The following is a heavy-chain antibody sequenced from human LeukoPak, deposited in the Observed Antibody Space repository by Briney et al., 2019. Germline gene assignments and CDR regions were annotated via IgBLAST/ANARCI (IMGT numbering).Heavy chain of an antibody. CDR2: IYHSGST. Sequence: SETLSLTCGVSGYSISSGHYWGWIRQSPGKGLEWIGTIYHSGSTYYNPSLKSRVTMSVGTSKNQFSLKLSSVTAADPAVYYCARQREQYYDVWSGSRWFDPWGQGTLVTVSS. CDR1: GYSISSGHY. V-gene: IGHV4-38-2*01. CDR3: ARQREQYYDVWSGSRWFDP. D-gene: IGHD3-3*01. J-gene: IGHJ5*02.